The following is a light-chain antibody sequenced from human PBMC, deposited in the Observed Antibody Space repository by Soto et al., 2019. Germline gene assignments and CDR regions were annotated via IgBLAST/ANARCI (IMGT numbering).Light chain of an antibody. CDR2: EIN. V-gene: IGLV2-8*01. CDR3: TSYAGSNIWV. J-gene: IGLJ3*02. CDR1: SSDVGAYTY. Sequence: QSALTQPHSAAGAPGQSVTISCTGTSSDVGAYTYVSWYQQYPGKAPKLMIYEINKRPSGVPDRFSGSKSGKTASLTVSGLQTEYEAYYHCTSYAGSNIWVFGGGTKLTVL.